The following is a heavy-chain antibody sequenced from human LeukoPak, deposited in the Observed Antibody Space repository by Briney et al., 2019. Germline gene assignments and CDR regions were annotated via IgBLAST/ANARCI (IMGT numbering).Heavy chain of an antibody. CDR1: GFTFSNHG. J-gene: IGHJ3*02. CDR2: ISSSSSYI. D-gene: IGHD3-10*01. Sequence: GGSLRLSCAAYGFTFSNHGMDWVRQAPGKGLEWVSSISSSSSYIYYADSVKGRFTISRDNAKNSLYLQMNSLRAEDTAVYYCARSRFRWFGELFPDAFDIWGQGTMVTVSS. V-gene: IGHV3-21*01. CDR3: ARSRFRWFGELFPDAFDI.